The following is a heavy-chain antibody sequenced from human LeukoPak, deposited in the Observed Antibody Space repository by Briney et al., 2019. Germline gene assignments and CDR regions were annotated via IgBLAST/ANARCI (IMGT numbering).Heavy chain of an antibody. CDR2: IYHSGST. CDR1: GGSISSSNW. CDR3: ARHVVYYDSSGYYSNFDY. J-gene: IGHJ4*02. D-gene: IGHD3-22*01. Sequence: SGTLSLTCAVSGGSISSSNWWSWVRQPPGKGLEWIGEIYHSGSTNYNPSLKSRVTISVDTSKNQFSLKLSSVTAADTAVYYCARHVVYYDSSGYYSNFDYWGQGTLVTVSS. V-gene: IGHV4-4*02.